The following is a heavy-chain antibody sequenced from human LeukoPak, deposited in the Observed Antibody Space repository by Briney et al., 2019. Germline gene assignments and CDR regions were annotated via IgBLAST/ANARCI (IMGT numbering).Heavy chain of an antibody. V-gene: IGHV3-7*01. D-gene: IGHD2-21*01. J-gene: IGHJ3*02. Sequence: GGSLRLYCVASAFSCTNHYRSWLRHAPGEGRVWVVIINPDGSEKSYVGSVKGRFTISRYNSDTLLYLNMNNLRAEDTALYYCARDPAYGALDIWGQGTLVTVSS. CDR3: ARDPAYGALDI. CDR1: AFSCTNHY. CDR2: INPDGSEK.